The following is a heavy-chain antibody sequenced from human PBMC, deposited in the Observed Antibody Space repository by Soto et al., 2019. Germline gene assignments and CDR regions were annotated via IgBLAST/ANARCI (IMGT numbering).Heavy chain of an antibody. V-gene: IGHV4-59*01. J-gene: IGHJ6*02. CDR3: ARDDYEGTYGMDV. CDR1: GGSISSYY. D-gene: IGHD3-22*01. CDR2: IYYSGST. Sequence: PSETLSLTCTVSGGSISSYYWSWIRQPPGKGLEWIGYIYYSGSTNYNPSLKSRVTISVDTSKNQFSLKLSSVTAADTAVYYCARDDYEGTYGMDVWGQGTTVTVS.